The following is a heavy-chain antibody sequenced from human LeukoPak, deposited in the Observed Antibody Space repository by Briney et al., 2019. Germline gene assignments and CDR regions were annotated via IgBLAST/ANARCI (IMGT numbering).Heavy chain of an antibody. CDR3: ARGLPDYSGYDYFDY. CDR2: INSNSGGT. CDR1: GYTFSAYY. Sequence: GASVKVSCKASGYTFSAYYMHWVRQAPGQGLEWMGWINSNSGGTNYAQKFQGRVTMTRDTSISTAYMELSRLRSDDTAVYYCARGLPDYSGYDYFDYWGQGTLVTVSS. J-gene: IGHJ4*02. V-gene: IGHV1-2*02. D-gene: IGHD5-12*01.